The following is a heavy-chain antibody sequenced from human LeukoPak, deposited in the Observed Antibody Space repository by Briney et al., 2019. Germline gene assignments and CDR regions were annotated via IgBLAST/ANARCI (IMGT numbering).Heavy chain of an antibody. CDR2: ISSSGSTI. Sequence: PGGSLRLSCAASGFTFSSYEMNWVRQAPGKGLEGVSYISSSGSTIYYADSVKGRFTISRDNAKNSLYLQMNRLRAEDTAVYYCARDPNWNDGWNWFDPWGQGTLVTVSS. J-gene: IGHJ5*02. CDR1: GFTFSSYE. V-gene: IGHV3-48*03. D-gene: IGHD1-1*01. CDR3: ARDPNWNDGWNWFDP.